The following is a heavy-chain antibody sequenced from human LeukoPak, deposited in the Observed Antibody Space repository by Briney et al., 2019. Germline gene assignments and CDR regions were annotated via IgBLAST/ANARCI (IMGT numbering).Heavy chain of an antibody. D-gene: IGHD2-2*01. J-gene: IGHJ3*02. V-gene: IGHV3-30*02. CDR3: TVVPAANAFDI. Sequence: GGSLRLSCGASGFTFSSFGMHWVRQAPGKGLEWVAFIRFDGSNKYYADSVKGRFTISRDNSKNTLFLQVNSLRAEDTAVYYCTVVPAANAFDIWGQGTMVTVSS. CDR2: IRFDGSNK. CDR1: GFTFSSFG.